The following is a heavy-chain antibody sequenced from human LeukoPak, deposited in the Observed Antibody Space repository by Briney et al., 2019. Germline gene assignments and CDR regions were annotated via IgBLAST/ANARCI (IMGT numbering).Heavy chain of an antibody. D-gene: IGHD6-13*01. J-gene: IGHJ6*02. V-gene: IGHV4-34*01. CDR3: ARDLYSSNQYYYYGMDV. CDR1: GGSFSGYY. Sequence: SETLSLTCAVYGGSFSGYYWSWIRQPPGKGLEWIGEINHSGSTNYNPSLKSRVTISVDTSKNQFSLKLSSVTAADTAVYYCARDLYSSNQYYYYGMDVWGQGTTVTVSS. CDR2: INHSGST.